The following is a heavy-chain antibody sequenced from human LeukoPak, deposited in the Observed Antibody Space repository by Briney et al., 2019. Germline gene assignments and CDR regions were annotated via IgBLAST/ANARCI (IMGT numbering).Heavy chain of an antibody. D-gene: IGHD1-26*01. CDR3: ARGCCGSYYNWFDP. J-gene: IGHJ5*02. V-gene: IGHV1-2*02. CDR2: INPNSGGT. CDR1: GYTFTGYY. Sequence: ASVKVSCKASGYTFTGYYMHWVRRAPGQGLEWMGWINPNSGGTNYAQKFQGRVTMTRDTSISTAYMELSRLRSDDTAVYYCARGCCGSYYNWFDPWGQGTLVTVSS.